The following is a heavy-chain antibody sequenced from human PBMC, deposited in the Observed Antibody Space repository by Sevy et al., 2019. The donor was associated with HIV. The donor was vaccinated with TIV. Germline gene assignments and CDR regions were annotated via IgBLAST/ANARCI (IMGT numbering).Heavy chain of an antibody. Sequence: GSLRLSCAASGFTFSSYGMHWVRQAPGKGLEWVAVISYDRSNKYYADSVKGRFTISRDNSKNTLYLQMNSLRAEDTAVYYCAKEGAYSSSWMNYFDYWGQGTLVTVSS. J-gene: IGHJ4*02. CDR3: AKEGAYSSSWMNYFDY. CDR2: ISYDRSNK. CDR1: GFTFSSYG. V-gene: IGHV3-30*18. D-gene: IGHD6-13*01.